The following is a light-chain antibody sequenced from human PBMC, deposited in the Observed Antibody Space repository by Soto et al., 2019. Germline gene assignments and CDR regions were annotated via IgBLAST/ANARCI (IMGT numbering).Light chain of an antibody. CDR3: QQYNSYSWT. CDR1: RSISSW. Sequence: DIQMTQSPSTLSASVGDRVTITGRASRSISSWLAWYQQNPGKAPTLPISKASSLESGVPSSFSGSGSGTELTLTISSLQPDDFATYYCQQYNSYSWTFGQGTKVDLK. J-gene: IGKJ1*01. CDR2: KAS. V-gene: IGKV1-5*03.